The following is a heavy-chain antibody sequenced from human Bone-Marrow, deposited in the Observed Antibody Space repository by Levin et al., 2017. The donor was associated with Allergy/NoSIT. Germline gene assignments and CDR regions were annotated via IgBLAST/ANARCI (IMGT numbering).Heavy chain of an antibody. Sequence: GESLKISCKASGYTFTSYGISWVRQAPGQGLEWMGWISAYNGNTNYAQKLQGRVTMTTDTSTSTAYMELRSLRSDDTAVYYCASPGLAARTLYGMDVWGQGTTVTVSS. CDR1: GYTFTSYG. CDR2: ISAYNGNT. CDR3: ASPGLAARTLYGMDV. D-gene: IGHD6-6*01. V-gene: IGHV1-18*01. J-gene: IGHJ6*02.